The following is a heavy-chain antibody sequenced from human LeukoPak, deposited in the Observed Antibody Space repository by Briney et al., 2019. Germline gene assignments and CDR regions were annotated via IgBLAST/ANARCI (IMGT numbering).Heavy chain of an antibody. CDR1: GFSLSTTGVG. J-gene: IGHJ4*02. D-gene: IGHD4-17*01. CDR2: IYWNDNK. CDR3: AHYGDYRFMYYFDH. V-gene: IGHV2-5*01. Sequence: SGPTLVNPTQTLTLTCTFSGFSLSTTGVGVGWIRQPPGKALEWLALIYWNDNKLYSPSLKNRLTITKDTSKNQVILTMANTDPVDTGTYYCAHYGDYRFMYYFDHWGQGALITVSS.